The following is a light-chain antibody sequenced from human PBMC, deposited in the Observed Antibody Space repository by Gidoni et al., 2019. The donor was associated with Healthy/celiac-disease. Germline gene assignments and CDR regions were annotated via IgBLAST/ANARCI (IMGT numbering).Light chain of an antibody. CDR3: QSYDSSLSGHVV. V-gene: IGLV1-40*01. J-gene: IGLJ2*01. CDR1: SSNIGAGYD. CDR2: GNS. Sequence: QSVLTQPPSVSGPPGQRVTISCTGSSSNIGAGYDVHWYQQLPGTAPKRLIYGNSNRPSGVPDRFSGSKSGTSASLAITGLQAEDEADYYCQSYDSSLSGHVVFGGGTKLTVL.